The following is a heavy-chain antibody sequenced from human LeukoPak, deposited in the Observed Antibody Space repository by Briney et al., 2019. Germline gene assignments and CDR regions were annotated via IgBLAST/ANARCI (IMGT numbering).Heavy chain of an antibody. CDR1: GFTFSSYS. V-gene: IGHV3-21*01. CDR2: ISSSSSYI. CDR3: ARSHIAYDFWSGLVGY. Sequence: GGSLRLSCAASGFTFSSYSMNWVRQAPGKGLEWVSSISSSSSYIYYADSVKGRFTISRDNAKNSLYLQMDSLRAEDTAVYYCARSHIAYDFWSGLVGYWGQGTLVTVSS. J-gene: IGHJ4*02. D-gene: IGHD3-3*01.